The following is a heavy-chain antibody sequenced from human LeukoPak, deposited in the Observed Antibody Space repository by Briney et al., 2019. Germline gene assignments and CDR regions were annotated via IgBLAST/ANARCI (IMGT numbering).Heavy chain of an antibody. CDR1: GFTFSSYW. V-gene: IGHV3-7*01. CDR3: ARGRIEVVPALGLYFDY. J-gene: IGHJ4*02. D-gene: IGHD2-2*01. CDR2: IRQGGSEK. Sequence: GGSLRLSCAASGFTFSSYWLSWVRQAPGKGLEWVANIRQGGSEKYYVDSVKGRFTISRDNAKNSLYLQMNSLRAEDTAVYYCARGRIEVVPALGLYFDYWGQGTLVTVSS.